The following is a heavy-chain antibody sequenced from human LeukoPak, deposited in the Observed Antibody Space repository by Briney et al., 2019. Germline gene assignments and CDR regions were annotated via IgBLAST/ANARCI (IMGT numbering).Heavy chain of an antibody. CDR3: ATDYGGNSDWYFDL. Sequence: PSETLSLTCTVSGGSINSYYWSWIRQPPGKGLEWIGCISPSGSTNYNPSLESRVTISVDTSKNQFSLRLTSVTAADTAVYYCATDYGGNSDWYFDLWGRGTLVTVSP. J-gene: IGHJ2*01. CDR2: ISPSGST. V-gene: IGHV4-4*09. D-gene: IGHD4-23*01. CDR1: GGSINSYY.